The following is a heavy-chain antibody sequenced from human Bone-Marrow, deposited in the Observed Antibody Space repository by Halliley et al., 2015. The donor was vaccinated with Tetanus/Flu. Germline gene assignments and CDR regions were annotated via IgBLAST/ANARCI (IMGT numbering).Heavy chain of an antibody. Sequence: GYIYNSGATTSNPALKSRVTISVDTSKDQFSLKLNSVPAADTAVYYCARAPDDFSGDYSLGMDVWGQGTTVTVSS. D-gene: IGHD4-17*01. V-gene: IGHV4-59*01. J-gene: IGHJ6*02. CDR2: IYNSGAT. CDR3: ARAPDDFSGDYSLGMDV.